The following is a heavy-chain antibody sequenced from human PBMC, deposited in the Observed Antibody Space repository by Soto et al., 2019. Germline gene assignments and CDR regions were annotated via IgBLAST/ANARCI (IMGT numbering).Heavy chain of an antibody. D-gene: IGHD3-22*01. CDR1: GFTFSSYG. CDR3: AREXTYYYDSSGHPYNWFDP. J-gene: IGHJ5*02. CDR2: IWYDGSNK. Sequence: PGGSLRLSCAASGFTFSSYGMHWVRQAPGKGLEWVAVIWYDGSNKYYADSVKGRFTISRDNSKNTLYLQMNSLRAEDTAVYYCAREXTYYYDSSGHPYNWFDPWGQGTLVTVSS. V-gene: IGHV3-33*01.